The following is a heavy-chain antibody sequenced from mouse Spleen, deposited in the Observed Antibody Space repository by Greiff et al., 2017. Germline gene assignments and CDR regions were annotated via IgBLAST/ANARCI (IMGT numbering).Heavy chain of an antibody. CDR3: ARGRSTVVADAMDY. D-gene: IGHD1-1*01. J-gene: IGHJ4*01. CDR2: ISSGGST. CDR1: GFTFSSYA. V-gene: IGHV5-6-5*01. Sequence: EVKVVESGGGLVKPGGSLKLSCAASGFTFSSYAMSWVRQTPEKRLEWVASISSGGSTYYPDSVKGRFTISRDNARNILYLQMSSLRSEDTAMYYCARGRSTVVADAMDYWGQGTSVTVSS.